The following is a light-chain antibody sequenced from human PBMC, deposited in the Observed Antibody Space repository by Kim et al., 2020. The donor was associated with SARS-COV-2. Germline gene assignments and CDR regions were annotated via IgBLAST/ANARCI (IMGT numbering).Light chain of an antibody. Sequence: DIQMTQSPSTLSASIGDRVTITCRASQNIRSWLAWYQQKPGKVPKVLIYDASTLESGVLSRFSGSGSGTEFTLTISSLQPDDFATYYCQQYESYSSFGQGTKLEI. V-gene: IGKV1-5*01. CDR2: DAS. CDR3: QQYESYSS. CDR1: QNIRSW. J-gene: IGKJ2*03.